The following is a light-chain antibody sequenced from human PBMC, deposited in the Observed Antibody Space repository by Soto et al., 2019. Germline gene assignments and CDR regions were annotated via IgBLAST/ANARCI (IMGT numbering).Light chain of an antibody. Sequence: QSALTQPASVSGSPGQSITISCAGTSSDVGGYNYVSWYQQHPGKAPKLIIYDVSNRPSGVFNRFSGSKSGNTASLTIYGLQAEDEADYYCSSYTSDTTLDVVFGGGTKLTVL. CDR2: DVS. J-gene: IGLJ2*01. V-gene: IGLV2-14*03. CDR3: SSYTSDTTLDVV. CDR1: SSDVGGYNY.